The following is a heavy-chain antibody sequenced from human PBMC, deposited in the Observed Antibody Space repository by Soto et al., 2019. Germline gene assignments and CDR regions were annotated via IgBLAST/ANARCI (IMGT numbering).Heavy chain of an antibody. V-gene: IGHV3-33*01. Sequence: PGGSLRLSCAASGFTFSSYGMHWVRQAPGKGLEWVAVIWYDGSNKYYADSVKGRFTISRDNSKNTLYLQMNSLRAEDTAVYYCARDHGRTSYYYGSGSYRHFDYWGQGTLVTVSS. CDR2: IWYDGSNK. D-gene: IGHD3-10*01. J-gene: IGHJ4*02. CDR3: ARDHGRTSYYYGSGSYRHFDY. CDR1: GFTFSSYG.